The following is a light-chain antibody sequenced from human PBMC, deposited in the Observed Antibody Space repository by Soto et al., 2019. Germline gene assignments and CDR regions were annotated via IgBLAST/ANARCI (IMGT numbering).Light chain of an antibody. V-gene: IGLV2-23*02. Sequence: QSALTQPASVSGSPGPSITIACTGTSSDVATYNLVSWYQQRPGTAPQLIIYEVTKRPSGVSTRFSGSQSGNTASLTISGLQADDEADYYCCSRVFGGGTKVTVL. CDR3: CSRV. CDR2: EVT. J-gene: IGLJ3*02. CDR1: SSDVATYNL.